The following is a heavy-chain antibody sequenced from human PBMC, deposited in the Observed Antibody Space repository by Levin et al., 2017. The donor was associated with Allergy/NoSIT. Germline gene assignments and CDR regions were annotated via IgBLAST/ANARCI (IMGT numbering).Heavy chain of an antibody. V-gene: IGHV3-30*18. D-gene: IGHD5-12*01. J-gene: IGHJ6*02. Sequence: LSLPCAASGFTFSSHGMHWVRQAPGKGLEWVAVISFDGNNEYYADSVKGRFTISRDHYKNTLSLQMISLRPEDKAVYYCAKDERGSGYDWWNRASYHYGMDFWGQGTTVIVSS. CDR1: GFTFSSHG. CDR3: AKDERGSGYDWWNRASYHYGMDF. CDR2: ISFDGNNE.